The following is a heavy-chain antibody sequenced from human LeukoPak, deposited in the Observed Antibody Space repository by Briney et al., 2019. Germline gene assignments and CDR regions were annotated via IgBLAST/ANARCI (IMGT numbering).Heavy chain of an antibody. D-gene: IGHD5-12*01. CDR1: GFTFSSSA. J-gene: IGHJ3*02. V-gene: IGHV3-30-3*01. CDR3: ARDGYNRAAFDI. CDR2: ISYDGSNK. Sequence: GRSLRLSCAASGFTFSSSAMHWVRQAPDKGLEWVAVISYDGSNKYYADSVKGRFTISRDNSKNTLYLQMNSLRAEDTAVYYCARDGYNRAAFDIWGQGTMVTVSS.